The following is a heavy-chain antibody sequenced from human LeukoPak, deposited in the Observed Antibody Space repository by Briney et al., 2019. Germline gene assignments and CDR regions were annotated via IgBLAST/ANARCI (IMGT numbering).Heavy chain of an antibody. CDR2: IIPIFGTA. Sequence: SVKVSCKASGGTFSSYAISWVRQARGQGLEWMGGIIPIFGTANYAQKFQGTVTITTDESTSTAYMELSSLRSEDTAVYYCAREFTVTIGFDYWGQGTLVTVSS. V-gene: IGHV1-69*05. D-gene: IGHD4-17*01. CDR3: AREFTVTIGFDY. J-gene: IGHJ4*02. CDR1: GGTFSSYA.